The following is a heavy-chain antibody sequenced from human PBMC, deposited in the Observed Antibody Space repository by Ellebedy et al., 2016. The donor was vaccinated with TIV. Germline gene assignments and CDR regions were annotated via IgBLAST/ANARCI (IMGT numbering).Heavy chain of an antibody. D-gene: IGHD2-2*01. J-gene: IGHJ6*01. CDR3: ARDKFCSTDSCPDGMDV. Sequence: SVKGRFTISRDNAKNSLNLQMNSLRAQDTAVYYCARDKFCSTDSCPDGMDVWGQGTTVTVSS. V-gene: IGHV3-21*01.